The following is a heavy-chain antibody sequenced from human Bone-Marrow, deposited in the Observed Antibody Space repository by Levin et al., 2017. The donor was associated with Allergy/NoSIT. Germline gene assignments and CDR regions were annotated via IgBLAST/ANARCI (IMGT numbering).Heavy chain of an antibody. CDR2: IYYSGST. CDR3: ARVAEHTADWGSWFDP. V-gene: IGHV4-59*01. D-gene: IGHD5-18*01. CDR1: GGSISSYY. Sequence: SETLSLTCTVSGGSISSYYWSWIRQPPGKGLEWIGYIYYSGSTNYNPSLKSRVTISVDTSKNQFSLKLSSVTAADTAVYYCARVAEHTADWGSWFDPWGQGTLVTVSS. J-gene: IGHJ5*02.